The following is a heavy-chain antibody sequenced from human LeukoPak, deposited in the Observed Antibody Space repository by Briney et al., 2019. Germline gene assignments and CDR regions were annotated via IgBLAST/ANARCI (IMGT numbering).Heavy chain of an antibody. CDR1: GGTFSSYT. CDR3: ARVEAAAPFDY. CDR2: IIPILGIA. V-gene: IGHV1-69*02. D-gene: IGHD6-13*01. J-gene: IGHJ4*02. Sequence: SVKVSCKASGGTFSSYTISWVRQAPGQGLEWMGRIIPILGIANYAQKLQGRVTMTTDTSTSTAYMELRSLRSDDTAVYYCARVEAAAPFDYWGQGTLVTVSS.